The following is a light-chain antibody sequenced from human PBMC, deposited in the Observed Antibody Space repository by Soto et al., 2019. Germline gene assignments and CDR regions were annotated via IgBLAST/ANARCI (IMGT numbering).Light chain of an antibody. J-gene: IGLJ1*01. V-gene: IGLV2-8*01. CDR2: EVN. Sequence: QSALTQPASASGSPGQSVTISCTGTSSDVGGYNFVSWYQQHPDKAPKLMIYEVNKRPSGVSDRFSGSKSGNTASLTISGLQAEDEADCYCSSYTSSSNDYVFGTGTKLTVL. CDR1: SSDVGGYNF. CDR3: SSYTSSSNDYV.